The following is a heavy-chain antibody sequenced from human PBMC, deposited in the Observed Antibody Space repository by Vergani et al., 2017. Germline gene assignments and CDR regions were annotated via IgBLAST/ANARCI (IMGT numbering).Heavy chain of an antibody. V-gene: IGHV4-38-2*02. CDR1: GYSISSGYY. CDR3: ARDELLLFWVDY. D-gene: IGHD3-10*01. Sequence: QVQLQESGPGLVKPSETLSLTCVVSGYSISSGYYWGWIRQPPGKGLEWIGSIYHSGSTYYNPSLKSRVTISVDTSKNQFSLKLSSVTAADTAVYYCARDELLLFWVDYWGQGTLVTVSS. CDR2: IYHSGST. J-gene: IGHJ4*02.